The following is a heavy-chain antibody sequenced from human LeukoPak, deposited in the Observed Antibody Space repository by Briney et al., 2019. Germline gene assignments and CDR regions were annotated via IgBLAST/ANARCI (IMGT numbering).Heavy chain of an antibody. CDR1: GFTFSSYW. J-gene: IGHJ4*02. CDR3: ARDLSYHGSGSYDC. CDR2: IKHYGSEK. D-gene: IGHD3-10*01. V-gene: IGHV3-7*04. Sequence: GGSLRLSCVASGFTFSSYWMSWARQAPGKGLEWVANIKHYGSEKYYVDSVKGRFTISRDNANNSLYLQMNSLRAEDTAVYYCARDLSYHGSGSYDCWGQGTLVTVSS.